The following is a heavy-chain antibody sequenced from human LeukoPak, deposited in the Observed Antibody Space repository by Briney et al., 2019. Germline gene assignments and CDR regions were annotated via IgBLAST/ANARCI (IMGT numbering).Heavy chain of an antibody. CDR2: IKQDGGQI. D-gene: IGHD4-17*01. V-gene: IGHV3-7*01. CDR3: ARLGARQMLEY. Sequence: GGSLRLSCAASEFTFSSYWMSWVRQAPGKGLEWVANIKQDGGQIYYLESVKGRFTVSRDDAKNSLYLQMNSLRAEDTAVYYCARLGARQMLEYWGQGTLVTVSS. J-gene: IGHJ4*02. CDR1: EFTFSSYW.